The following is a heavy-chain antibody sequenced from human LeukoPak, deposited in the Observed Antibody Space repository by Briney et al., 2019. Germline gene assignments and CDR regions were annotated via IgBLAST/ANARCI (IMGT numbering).Heavy chain of an antibody. CDR3: AKGGGAVSPASY. CDR2: ISYDGSNK. J-gene: IGHJ4*02. Sequence: GGSLRLSCAASGFTFSSYAMHWVRQAPGKGLEWVAVISYDGSNKYYADSVKGRFTISRDNSKNTLYLQMNSLRAEDTAVYYCAKGGGAVSPASYWGQGTLVTVSS. CDR1: GFTFSSYA. D-gene: IGHD3-16*01. V-gene: IGHV3-30*04.